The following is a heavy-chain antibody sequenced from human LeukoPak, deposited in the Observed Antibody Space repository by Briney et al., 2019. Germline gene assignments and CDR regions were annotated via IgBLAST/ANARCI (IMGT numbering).Heavy chain of an antibody. CDR3: ARWGDGDVFDL. CDR1: GYSFTTHW. V-gene: IGHV5-51*01. J-gene: IGHJ3*01. D-gene: IGHD2-21*02. CDR2: IYPDDSDT. Sequence: GESLKISCKGSGYSFTTHWIGRVRQMPGKGLEWMGIIYPDDSDTRYSPSFQGQVTISADKSINTAYLQWSSLKASDTAMYYCARWGDGDVFDLWGQGTMVTVSS.